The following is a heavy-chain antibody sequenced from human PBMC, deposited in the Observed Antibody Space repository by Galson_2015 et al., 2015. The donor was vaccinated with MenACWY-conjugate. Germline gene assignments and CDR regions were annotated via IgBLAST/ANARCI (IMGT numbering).Heavy chain of an antibody. CDR1: GFTFSDYY. J-gene: IGHJ4*02. CDR2: ISSSSSYT. V-gene: IGHV3-11*06. CDR3: ARVGQQLANIDIDY. Sequence: SLRLSCAASGFTFSDYYMSWIRQAPGKGLEWVSYISSSSSYTNYADSVKGRFTISRDNAKNSLYLQMNSLRAEDTAVYYCARVGQQLANIDIDYWGQGTLVTVSS. D-gene: IGHD6-13*01.